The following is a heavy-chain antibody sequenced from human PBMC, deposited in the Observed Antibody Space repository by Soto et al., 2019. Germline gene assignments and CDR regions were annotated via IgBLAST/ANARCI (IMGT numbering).Heavy chain of an antibody. J-gene: IGHJ6*02. CDR3: ARGSPDFWSGYGYYYYGMDV. V-gene: IGHV4-59*01. D-gene: IGHD3-3*01. CDR1: GGSISSYY. Sequence: SETLSLTCTVSGGSISSYYWSWIRQPPGKGLEWIGYIYYSGSTNYNPSHKSRDTISVDTSKNQFSLKLSSVTAADTAVYYCARGSPDFWSGYGYYYYGMDVWGQGTTVTVS. CDR2: IYYSGST.